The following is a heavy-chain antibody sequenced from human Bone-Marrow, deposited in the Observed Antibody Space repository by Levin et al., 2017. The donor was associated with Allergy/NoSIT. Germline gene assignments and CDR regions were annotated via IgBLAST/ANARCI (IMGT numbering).Heavy chain of an antibody. Sequence: LTGGSLRLSCVASGLTLSNYLMHWVRQAPGKGLEWVALISYDGSLKYYTDSVKGRFTVSRDNSKNTLFLQMSSLRTEDTAVYYCANWGPAGGSLHWGQGTLVTVSS. D-gene: IGHD3-16*01. J-gene: IGHJ4*02. CDR3: ANWGPAGGSLH. V-gene: IGHV3-30*18. CDR1: GLTLSNYL. CDR2: ISYDGSLK.